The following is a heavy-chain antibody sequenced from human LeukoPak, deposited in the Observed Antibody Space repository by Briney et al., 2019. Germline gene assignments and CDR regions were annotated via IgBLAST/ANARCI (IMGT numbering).Heavy chain of an antibody. D-gene: IGHD3-10*01. CDR2: INPNSGGT. J-gene: IGHJ4*02. Sequence: ASVKVSCKASGYTFTGYYMHWARQAPGQGLEWMGWINPNSGGTNYAQKFQGRVTMTRDTSISTAYMELSRLRPDDTAVYYCARRGMDGSGSYYTFDYWGQGTLVTVSS. CDR1: GYTFTGYY. V-gene: IGHV1-2*02. CDR3: ARRGMDGSGSYYTFDY.